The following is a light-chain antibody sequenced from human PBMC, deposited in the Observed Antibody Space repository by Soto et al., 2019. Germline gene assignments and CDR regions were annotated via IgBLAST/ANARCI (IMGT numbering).Light chain of an antibody. Sequence: EIVLTQSPGTLSLSPGEGATLSCRASQTISSGSLAWYQQKPGQPPRLLIYGGSSRATGIPDRFSGSGSGTDFTLTISRLEPEDFAVYYCQQYGSSPPLTFGGGTKVEI. CDR2: GGS. V-gene: IGKV3-20*01. CDR3: QQYGSSPPLT. CDR1: QTISSGS. J-gene: IGKJ4*01.